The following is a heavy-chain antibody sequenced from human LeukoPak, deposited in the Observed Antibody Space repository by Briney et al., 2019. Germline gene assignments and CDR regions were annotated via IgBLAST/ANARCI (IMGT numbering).Heavy chain of an antibody. J-gene: IGHJ5*02. Sequence: SKTLSLTCAVYGGSFSGYYWSWIRQPPGKGLEWIGEINHSGSTNYNPSLKSRVTISVDTSKNQFSLKLSSVTAADTAVYYCARRGAYGSGSYYRSKNWFDPWGQGTLVTVSS. V-gene: IGHV4-34*01. CDR1: GGSFSGYY. CDR3: ARRGAYGSGSYYRSKNWFDP. CDR2: INHSGST. D-gene: IGHD3-10*01.